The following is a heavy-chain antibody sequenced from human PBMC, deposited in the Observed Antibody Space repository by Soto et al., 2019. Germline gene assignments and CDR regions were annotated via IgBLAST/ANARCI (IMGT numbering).Heavy chain of an antibody. CDR2: INPNSGGT. D-gene: IGHD3-22*01. J-gene: IGHJ4*02. Sequence: QVQLVQSGAEVKKPGASVKVSCKASGYTFTGYYMHWVRQAPGQGLEWMGWINPNSGGTNYAQKFKARVNMTRDTSISAAYMELNRLRSDDTAVYYCARDREPVYYDDRSGYLDYWGQGSLVTVSS. CDR1: GYTFTGYY. CDR3: ARDREPVYYDDRSGYLDY. V-gene: IGHV1-2*02.